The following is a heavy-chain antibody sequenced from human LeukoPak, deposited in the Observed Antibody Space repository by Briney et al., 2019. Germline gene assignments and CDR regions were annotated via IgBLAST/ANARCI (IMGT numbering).Heavy chain of an antibody. D-gene: IGHD1-26*01. CDR1: GFTVSSYA. Sequence: GGSLRLSCAASGFTVSSYAMSWVRQAPGEGLEWVSAISGSGDSTYYADSVKGRFTISRDSSKNTLFLQMNTLRAEDTAIYYCAKDRTVGASYWYFDLWGRGTLVTVSS. CDR2: ISGSGDST. J-gene: IGHJ2*01. CDR3: AKDRTVGASYWYFDL. V-gene: IGHV3-23*01.